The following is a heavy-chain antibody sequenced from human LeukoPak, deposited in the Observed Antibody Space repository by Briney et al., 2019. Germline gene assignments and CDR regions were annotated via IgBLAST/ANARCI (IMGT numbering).Heavy chain of an antibody. CDR2: INPNSGGT. CDR3: ARGGVRITMVRGVPAYGMDV. V-gene: IGHV1-2*02. J-gene: IGHJ6*02. CDR1: GYTFTGYY. D-gene: IGHD3-10*01. Sequence: GASVKVSCKASGYTFTGYYMHWVRQAPGQGLEWMGWINPNSGGTNYAQKFQGSVTMTRDTSISTAYMELSRLRSDDTAVYYCARGGVRITMVRGVPAYGMDVWGQGTTVTVSS.